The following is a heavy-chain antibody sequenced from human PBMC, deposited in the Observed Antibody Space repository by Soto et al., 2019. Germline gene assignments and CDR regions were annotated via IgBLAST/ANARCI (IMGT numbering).Heavy chain of an antibody. CDR1: GFTFSSYA. CDR3: AKVAPKYAGTASDFDY. J-gene: IGHJ4*02. D-gene: IGHD6-13*01. CDR2: ISGSGGST. V-gene: IGHV3-23*01. Sequence: EVQLLESGGGLVQPGGSLRLSCAASGFTFSSYAMSWVRQAPGKGLEWVSAISGSGGSTYYADSVKGRFTISRDNSKNTLYLQMNSVRAEDTAVYYCAKVAPKYAGTASDFDYWGQGTLVTVSS.